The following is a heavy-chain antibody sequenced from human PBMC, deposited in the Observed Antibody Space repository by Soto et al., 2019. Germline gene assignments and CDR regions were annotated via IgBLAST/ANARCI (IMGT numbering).Heavy chain of an antibody. Sequence: PGESLKISCKGSGYSFTSYWIGWVRQMPGKGLEWMGIIYPGDSDTRYSPSSQGQVTISADKSISTAYLQWSSLKASDTAMYYCAVHYYDSSGYYYDAFDIWGQGTMVTVS. D-gene: IGHD3-22*01. CDR2: IYPGDSDT. CDR1: GYSFTSYW. CDR3: AVHYYDSSGYYYDAFDI. V-gene: IGHV5-51*01. J-gene: IGHJ3*02.